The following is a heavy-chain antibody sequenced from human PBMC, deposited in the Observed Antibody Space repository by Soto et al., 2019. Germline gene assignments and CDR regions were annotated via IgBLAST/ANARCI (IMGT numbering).Heavy chain of an antibody. CDR3: ARDYDILTGYGIADAFDI. D-gene: IGHD3-9*01. V-gene: IGHV3-48*02. J-gene: IGHJ3*02. CDR2: ISSSSSTI. Sequence: PGGSLRLSCAASGFTFSSYSMNWVRQAPGKGLEWVSYISSSSSTIYYADSVKGRFTISRDNAKNSLYLQMNSLRDEDTAVYYCARDYDILTGYGIADAFDIWGQGTMVTVSS. CDR1: GFTFSSYS.